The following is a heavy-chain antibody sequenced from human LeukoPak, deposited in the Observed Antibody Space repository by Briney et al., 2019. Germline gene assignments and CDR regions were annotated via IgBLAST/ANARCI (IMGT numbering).Heavy chain of an antibody. CDR3: AKGIRGYSYGVDY. V-gene: IGHV3-23*01. CDR1: GFTFSSYA. CDR2: ISDSGGST. D-gene: IGHD5-18*01. Sequence: PGGSLRLSCAASGFTFSSYAMSWVRQAPGKGLEWVSAISDSGGSTYYADSVKGRFTISRDNFKNTLYLQMNSLRAEDTAVYYCAKGIRGYSYGVDYWGQGTLVTVSS. J-gene: IGHJ4*02.